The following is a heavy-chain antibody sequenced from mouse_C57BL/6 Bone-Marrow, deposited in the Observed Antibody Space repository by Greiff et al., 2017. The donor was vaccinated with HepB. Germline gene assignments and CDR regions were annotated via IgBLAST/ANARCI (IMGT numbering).Heavy chain of an antibody. CDR2: ISSGSSTI. D-gene: IGHD1-1*01. V-gene: IGHV5-17*01. CDR3: ACPIYYYGSSWGLDY. J-gene: IGHJ2*01. CDR1: GFTFSDYG. Sequence: EVQRVESGGGLVKPGGSLKLSCAASGFTFSDYGMHWVRQAPEKGLEWVAYISSGSSTIYYADTVKGRFTISRDNAKNTLFLQMTSLRSEDTAMYYGACPIYYYGSSWGLDYWGQGTTLTVSS.